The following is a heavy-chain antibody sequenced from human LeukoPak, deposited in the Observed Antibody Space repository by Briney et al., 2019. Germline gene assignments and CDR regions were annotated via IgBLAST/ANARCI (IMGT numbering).Heavy chain of an antibody. CDR1: GYSFTTYY. Sequence: ASVKVSCKAGGYSFTTYYMHWVRQAPGQGLEWMGMINPSGGSTSYAQKFQGRVSMTRDTSTSTVYMELSSLRSEDTAVYYCARDRRYYGSGSPNLFDPWGQGTLVTVS. V-gene: IGHV1-46*01. CDR3: ARDRRYYGSGSPNLFDP. J-gene: IGHJ5*02. D-gene: IGHD3-10*01. CDR2: INPSGGST.